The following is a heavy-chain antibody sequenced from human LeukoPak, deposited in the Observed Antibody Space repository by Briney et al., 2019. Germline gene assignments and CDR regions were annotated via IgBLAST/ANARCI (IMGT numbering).Heavy chain of an antibody. CDR2: ISGSGGST. Sequence: GGSLRLSCAASGFTFSSYAMSWVRQAPGKGLEWVSAISGSGGSTYYADSVKGRSTISRDNSKNTLYLQMNSLRAEDTAVYYCAKDMYYYDSSGYESDFDYWGQGTLVTVSS. J-gene: IGHJ4*02. CDR1: GFTFSSYA. D-gene: IGHD3-22*01. CDR3: AKDMYYYDSSGYESDFDY. V-gene: IGHV3-23*01.